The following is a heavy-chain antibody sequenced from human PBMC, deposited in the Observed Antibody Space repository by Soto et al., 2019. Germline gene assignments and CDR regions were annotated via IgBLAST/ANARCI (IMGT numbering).Heavy chain of an antibody. CDR3: ARTGFAYGPFDY. CDR2: IYPGDSDT. D-gene: IGHD3-10*01. Sequence: PGEALKISSKGFGNTFTTYSIGWVRQMPGKGLEWMGIIYPGDSDTRYSPSFQGQVTISVDKSINTAYLQWSSLKASDTAMYYCARTGFAYGPFDYWGQGALVTVSS. J-gene: IGHJ4*02. V-gene: IGHV5-51*01. CDR1: GNTFTTYS.